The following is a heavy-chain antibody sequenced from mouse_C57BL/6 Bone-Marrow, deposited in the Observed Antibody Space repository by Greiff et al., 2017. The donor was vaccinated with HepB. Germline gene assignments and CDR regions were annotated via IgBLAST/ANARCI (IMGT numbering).Heavy chain of an antibody. CDR3: AIDGLYYSSGDISWYFDV. D-gene: IGHD1-1*01. CDR2: IYPGDGDT. J-gene: IGHJ1*03. Sequence: VQLQQSGPELVKPGASVKISCKASGYAFSSYWMNWVKQRPGKGLEWIGRIYPGDGDTNYNGKFKGKATLTADKSSNTAYMQLSSLTSEYSAVYFDAIDGLYYSSGDISWYFDVWGTGNTVTVSS. CDR1: GYAFSSYW. V-gene: IGHV1-82*01.